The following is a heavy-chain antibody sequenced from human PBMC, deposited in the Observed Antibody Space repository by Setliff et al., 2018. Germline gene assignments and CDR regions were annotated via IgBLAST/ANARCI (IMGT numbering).Heavy chain of an antibody. CDR2: IYTSWST. J-gene: IGHJ4*02. CDR1: GGSISGTYYY. Sequence: SETLSLTCTVSGGSISGTYYYWSWIRQPAGKALEWIGQIYTSWSTNYNPSLKSRVTISVDTSKNQFSLKLSSVTAADTAVYYCARDYHLPRGNYYGSGSYQGLWGQGTLVTVSS. CDR3: ARDYHLPRGNYYGSGSYQGL. V-gene: IGHV4-61*09. D-gene: IGHD3-10*01.